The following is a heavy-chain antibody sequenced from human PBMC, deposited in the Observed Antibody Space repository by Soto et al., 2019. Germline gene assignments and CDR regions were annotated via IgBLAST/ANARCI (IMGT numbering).Heavy chain of an antibody. V-gene: IGHV3-9*01. CDR2: ISWNSGSI. D-gene: IGHD3-22*01. Sequence: GGSLRLSCAASGFTFDDYAMHWVRQAPGKGLEWVSGISWNSGSIGYADSVKGRFTISRDNAKNSLYLQMNSLRAEDTALYYCAKGRVVVITYDAFDIWGQGTMVTVS. CDR1: GFTFDDYA. CDR3: AKGRVVVITYDAFDI. J-gene: IGHJ3*02.